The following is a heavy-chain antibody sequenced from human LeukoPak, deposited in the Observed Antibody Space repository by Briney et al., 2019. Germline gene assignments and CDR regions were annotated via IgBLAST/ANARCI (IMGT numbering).Heavy chain of an antibody. V-gene: IGHV3-7*01. J-gene: IGHJ4*02. CDR3: ARGQMVRGVTFFPD. D-gene: IGHD3-10*01. Sequence: GGSLRLSCAASGFTFSSYWMSWVRQAPGKGLEWVANIKQDGSAKSYVACVKGRLTSPRDNAKNSLYLQMNSLRAEDTAVYYCARGQMVRGVTFFPDWGQGTLVTVSS. CDR2: IKQDGSAK. CDR1: GFTFSSYW.